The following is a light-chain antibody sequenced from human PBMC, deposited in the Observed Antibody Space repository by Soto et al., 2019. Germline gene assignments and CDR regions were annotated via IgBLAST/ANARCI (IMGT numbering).Light chain of an antibody. CDR3: QQSYSTPYIT. CDR2: AAS. CDR1: QSISTY. Sequence: DIQMTQSPSSLSAFVGDRVTITCRASQSISTYLNWYQQKPGKAPKVLIYAASSLQSGVPSRFSGSGSGTDFTLTISSLQPEDFATYYCQQSYSTPYITFGQGTRLEIK. J-gene: IGKJ5*01. V-gene: IGKV1-39*01.